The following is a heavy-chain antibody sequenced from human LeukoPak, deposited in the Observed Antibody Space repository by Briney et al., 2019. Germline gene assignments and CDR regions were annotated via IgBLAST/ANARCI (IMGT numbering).Heavy chain of an antibody. Sequence: KTSETLSLTCTVSGGSISSSSYYWGWIRQPPGKGLEWIGSIYYSGSTYYNPSLKSRVTISVDTSKNQFSLKLSSVTAADTAVYYCARNSFSYGFDYWGQGTLVTVSS. V-gene: IGHV4-39*07. CDR2: IYYSGST. D-gene: IGHD3-10*01. CDR1: GGSISSSSYY. J-gene: IGHJ4*02. CDR3: ARNSFSYGFDY.